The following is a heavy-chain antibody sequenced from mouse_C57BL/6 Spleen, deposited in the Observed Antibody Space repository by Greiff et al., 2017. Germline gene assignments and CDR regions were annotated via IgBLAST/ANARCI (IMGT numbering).Heavy chain of an antibody. Sequence: VQLVESGAELARPGASVKLSCKASGYTFTSYGISWVKQRTGQGLEWIGEIYPRSGNTYYNEKFKGKATLTADKSSSTAYMELRSLTSEDSAVYFCARSPYGSSYHYYAMDYWGQGTSVTVSS. CDR3: ARSPYGSSYHYYAMDY. CDR2: IYPRSGNT. J-gene: IGHJ4*01. CDR1: GYTFTSYG. V-gene: IGHV1-81*01. D-gene: IGHD1-1*01.